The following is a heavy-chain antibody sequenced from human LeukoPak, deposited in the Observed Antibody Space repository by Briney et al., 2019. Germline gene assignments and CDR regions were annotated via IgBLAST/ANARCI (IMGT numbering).Heavy chain of an antibody. V-gene: IGHV3-73*01. CDR2: IRSKANSYAT. J-gene: IGHJ6*03. CDR3: TRPASIVVVPAAIKGMDV. D-gene: IGHD2-2*01. CDR1: GFTFSGSA. Sequence: QAGGSLKLSCAASGFTFSGSAMHWVRQASGKGLEWVGRIRSKANSYATAYAASVKGRFTISRDDSKNTAYLQMNSLKTEDTAVYDCTRPASIVVVPAAIKGMDVWGKGTTVTVSS.